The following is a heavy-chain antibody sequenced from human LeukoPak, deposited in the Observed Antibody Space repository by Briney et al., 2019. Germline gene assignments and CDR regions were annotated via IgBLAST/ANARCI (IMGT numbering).Heavy chain of an antibody. V-gene: IGHV1-69*05. CDR2: IIPIFGTA. CDR1: GGTFSSYA. CDR3: ARANGVYQLPYYFDY. Sequence: ASVKVSCKASGGTFSSYAISWVRQAPGQGLEWVGGIIPIFGTANYAQKFQGRVTITTDESTSTAYMELSSLRSGDTAVYYCARANGVYQLPYYFDYWGQGTLVTVSS. J-gene: IGHJ4*02. D-gene: IGHD2-2*01.